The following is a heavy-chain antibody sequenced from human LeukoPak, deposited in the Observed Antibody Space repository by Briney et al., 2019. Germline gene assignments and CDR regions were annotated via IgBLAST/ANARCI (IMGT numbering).Heavy chain of an antibody. CDR1: GFTFSTYS. J-gene: IGHJ4*02. CDR3: ARGRIAGTYSSDY. Sequence: GGSLRLSCAASGFTFSTYSMNWVRQAPGKGLEWVSYISSSSSTIYYADSVKGRFTISRDNAKNSLYLQMNSLRAEDTAVYYCARGRIAGTYSSDYRGQGTLVTVSS. CDR2: ISSSSSTI. V-gene: IGHV3-48*01. D-gene: IGHD1/OR15-1a*01.